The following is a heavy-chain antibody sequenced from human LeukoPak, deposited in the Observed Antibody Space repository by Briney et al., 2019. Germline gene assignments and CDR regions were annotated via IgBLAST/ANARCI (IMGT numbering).Heavy chain of an antibody. CDR1: GYTFTSYG. V-gene: IGHV1-18*04. D-gene: IGHD6-19*01. J-gene: IGHJ4*02. CDR3: ARDEQWLVYFDY. Sequence: ASVKVTCKASGYTFTSYGISWVRQAPGQGLEWMGWISAYNGNTNYAQKLQGRVTMTTDTSTSTAYMELRSLRSDDTAVYYCARDEQWLVYFDYWGQGALVTVSS. CDR2: ISAYNGNT.